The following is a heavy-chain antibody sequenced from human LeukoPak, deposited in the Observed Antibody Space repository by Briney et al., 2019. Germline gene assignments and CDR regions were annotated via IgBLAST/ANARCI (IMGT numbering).Heavy chain of an antibody. CDR2: INTDNGNT. J-gene: IGHJ6*03. CDR3: ARVAGYSYYYYMDV. Sequence: ASVKVSCMAADYIFTTYVVNWVRQAPGQGLEWMGWINTDNGNTNYAQKFQGRVTMTTDTSTSIVYMELRSLRSDDTAVYYCARVAGYSYYYYMDVWGKGTTVTVSS. D-gene: IGHD2-21*01. V-gene: IGHV1-18*01. CDR1: DYIFTTYV.